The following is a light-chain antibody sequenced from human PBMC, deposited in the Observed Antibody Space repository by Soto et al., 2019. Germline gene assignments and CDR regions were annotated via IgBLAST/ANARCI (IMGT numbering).Light chain of an antibody. CDR1: QDIRNE. Sequence: AIQMTQSPSSLSASVGDRVTITCRASQDIRNELGWYQQRPGKAPKLLIYAASTLQSGVPSRFSASGSSTDFTLTISSLQPEDFATYYCLKDYNYPRTFGPGTKVHIK. CDR3: LKDYNYPRT. CDR2: AAS. J-gene: IGKJ1*01. V-gene: IGKV1-6*01.